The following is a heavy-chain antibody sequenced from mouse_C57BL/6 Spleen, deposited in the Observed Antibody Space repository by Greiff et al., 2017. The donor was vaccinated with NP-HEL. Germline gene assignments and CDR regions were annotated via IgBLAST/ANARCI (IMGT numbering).Heavy chain of an antibody. Sequence: GGGLVQPKGSLKLSCAASGFSFNTYAMNWVRQAPGKGLEWVARIRSKSNNYATYYADSVKDRFTISRDDSESMLYLQMNNLKTEDTAMYYCSSGNYYAMDYWGQGTSVTVSS. CDR2: IRSKSNNYAT. D-gene: IGHD3-2*02. V-gene: IGHV10-1*01. J-gene: IGHJ4*01. CDR3: SSGNYYAMDY. CDR1: GFSFNTYA.